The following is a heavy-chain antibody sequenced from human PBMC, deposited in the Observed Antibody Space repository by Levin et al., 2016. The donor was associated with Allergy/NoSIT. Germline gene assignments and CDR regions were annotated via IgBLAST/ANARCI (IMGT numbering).Heavy chain of an antibody. CDR2: IYYSGST. D-gene: IGHD2-2*03. V-gene: IGHV4-30-4*01. J-gene: IGHJ6*02. CDR3: ARAPGYCSSTSCSNSRYYYGMDV. Sequence: WIRQPPGKGLEWIGYIYYSGSTYYNPSLKSRVTISVDTSKNQFSLKLSSVTAADTAVYYCARAPGYCSSTSCSNSRYYYGMDVWGQGTTVTVSS.